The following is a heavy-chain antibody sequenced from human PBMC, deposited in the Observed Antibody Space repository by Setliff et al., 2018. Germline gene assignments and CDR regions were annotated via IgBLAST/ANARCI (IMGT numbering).Heavy chain of an antibody. CDR2: IDPDGIGK. CDR3: ARDGVYYAMDV. V-gene: IGHV3-7*01. Sequence: PGGSLRLSCAASEFTFNKYWMTWVRQAPGKGLEWVANIDPDGIGKYYIDSVRGRFTISRDNAKNSVFLQMNSLRADDTAVYYCARDGVYYAMDVWGQGTTVTVSS. CDR1: EFTFNKYW. J-gene: IGHJ6*02.